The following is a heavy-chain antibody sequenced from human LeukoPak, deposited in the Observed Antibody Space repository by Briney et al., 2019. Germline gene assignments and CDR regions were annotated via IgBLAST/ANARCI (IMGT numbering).Heavy chain of an antibody. V-gene: IGHV4-4*07. Sequence: PSGTLSLTCTGSGGSISSYHWSWIRQPAGKGLEWIGRIYTSGSTNYNPSLKSRVTMSVDTTKNQFSLKLSSVTAADTAVYYCARHIVVVPAAIVYWGQGTLVTVSS. D-gene: IGHD2-2*01. CDR2: IYTSGST. J-gene: IGHJ4*02. CDR3: ARHIVVVPAAIVY. CDR1: GGSISSYH.